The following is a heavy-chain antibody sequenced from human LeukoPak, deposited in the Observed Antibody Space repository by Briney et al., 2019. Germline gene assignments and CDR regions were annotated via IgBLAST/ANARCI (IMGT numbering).Heavy chain of an antibody. CDR1: GYTFTSYD. CDR3: AKRYYYDGSGLRLDV. D-gene: IGHD3-22*01. CDR2: MNPNSGNA. J-gene: IGHJ6*04. V-gene: IGHV1-8*01. Sequence: ASVKVSCKASGYTFTSYDINWVRQAAGQGLEWMGWMNPNSGNAAYAQKFQGRVTMTRDTSISTAYMELSSLRSEDTAVYYCAKRYYYDGSGLRLDVWGKGTPVTVSS.